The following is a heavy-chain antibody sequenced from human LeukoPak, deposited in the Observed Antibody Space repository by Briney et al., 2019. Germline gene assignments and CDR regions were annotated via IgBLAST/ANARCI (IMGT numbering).Heavy chain of an antibody. V-gene: IGHV1-69*10. CDR3: ASPRGIVVPDMGWFFET. J-gene: IGHJ1*01. D-gene: IGHD3-22*01. CDR2: ISPIFGIT. Sequence: ASVKVSCKASGGTFSNFAISWVRQAPGQGLEWMGGISPIFGITNHAQKFQGRVTITADKSTTTAYMELNSLRPEDTAVYYCASPRGIVVPDMGWFFETWGQGTLVTVSS. CDR1: GGTFSNFA.